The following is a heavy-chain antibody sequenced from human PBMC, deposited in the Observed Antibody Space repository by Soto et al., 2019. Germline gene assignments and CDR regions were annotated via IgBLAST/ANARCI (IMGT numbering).Heavy chain of an antibody. D-gene: IGHD6-13*01. Sequence: GGSLRLSCAASGFTFSSYGMHWVRQAPGKGLEWVAVISYDGSNKYYADSVKGRFTISRDNSKNTLYLQMNSLRAEDTAVYYCAKDQGIAAAGRGYYYYGMDVWGQGTTVTVSS. CDR2: ISYDGSNK. V-gene: IGHV3-30*18. CDR3: AKDQGIAAAGRGYYYYGMDV. J-gene: IGHJ6*02. CDR1: GFTFSSYG.